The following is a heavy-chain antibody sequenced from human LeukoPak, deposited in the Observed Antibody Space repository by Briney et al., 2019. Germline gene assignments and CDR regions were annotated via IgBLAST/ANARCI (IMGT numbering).Heavy chain of an antibody. CDR2: ISSSAGST. J-gene: IGHJ4*02. Sequence: PGGSVRLSCAACVFTFSSYAMSWVRRAPAKGLEWVSAISSSAGSTYYADSVKGGFTISGDNSKKTLYLQMNSLRAEDTAVYYCAKDLQVAGTWFWGQGTLVTVSS. CDR1: VFTFSSYA. D-gene: IGHD6-19*01. CDR3: AKDLQVAGTWF. V-gene: IGHV3-23*01.